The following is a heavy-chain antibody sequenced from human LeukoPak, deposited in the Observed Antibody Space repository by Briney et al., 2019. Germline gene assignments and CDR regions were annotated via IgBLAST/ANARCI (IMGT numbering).Heavy chain of an antibody. CDR1: GFTFSSYA. CDR2: ISGSGSRT. V-gene: IGHV3-23*01. J-gene: IGHJ4*02. CDR3: AKERMTATPYYFAL. Sequence: GGSLRLSCAASGFTFSSYAMSWVRQAQGKGLEWVSGISGSGSRTNYADSVKGRFTISTDKSKNTLYLEMNSLRAEDSAVYYCAKERMTATPYYFALWRREPLVSVS. D-gene: IGHD2-21*02.